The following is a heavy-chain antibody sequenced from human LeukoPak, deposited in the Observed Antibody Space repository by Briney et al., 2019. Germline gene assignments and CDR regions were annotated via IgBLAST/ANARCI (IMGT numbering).Heavy chain of an antibody. D-gene: IGHD3-22*01. V-gene: IGHV1-18*01. CDR1: GYTFTSYG. J-gene: IGHJ4*02. CDR3: ARDRRYYDSSGYLFGY. CDR2: ISAYNGNT. Sequence: ASVKVSCKASGYTFTSYGISWVRQAPGQGLEWMGWISAYNGNTNYAQKLQGRVTMTTDTSTSTAYMELRSLRSDDTAVYYCARDRRYYDSSGYLFGYWGQGTLVTVSS.